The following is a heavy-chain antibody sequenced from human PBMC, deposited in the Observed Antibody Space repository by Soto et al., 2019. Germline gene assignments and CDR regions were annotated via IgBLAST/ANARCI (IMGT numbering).Heavy chain of an antibody. CDR1: GGSFSGYY. CDR2: INHSGST. V-gene: IGHV4-34*01. J-gene: IGHJ4*02. Sequence: SETLSLTCAVYGGSFSGYYWSWIRQPPGKGLEWIGEINHSGSTNYNPSLKSRVTISVDTSKNQFSLKLSSVTAADTAVYYCARGLERTSFYFDYWGQGTPVTVSS. D-gene: IGHD1-1*01. CDR3: ARGLERTSFYFDY.